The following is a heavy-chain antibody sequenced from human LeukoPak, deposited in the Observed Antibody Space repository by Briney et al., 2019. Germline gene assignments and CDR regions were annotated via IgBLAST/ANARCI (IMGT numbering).Heavy chain of an antibody. CDR1: GGSISSYY. Sequence: SETLSLTCTVSGGSISSYYWSWIRQPPGKGLEWIGYIYYSGSTNYNPSLKSRVTISVDTSKNQFSLKLSSVTAADTAVYYCARDRGDYGVSYYFDYWGEGTLVTVSS. D-gene: IGHD4-17*01. J-gene: IGHJ4*02. CDR2: IYYSGST. V-gene: IGHV4-59*01. CDR3: ARDRGDYGVSYYFDY.